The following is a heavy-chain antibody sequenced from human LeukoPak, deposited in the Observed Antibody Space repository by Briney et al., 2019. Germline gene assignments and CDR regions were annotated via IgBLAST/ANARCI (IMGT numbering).Heavy chain of an antibody. D-gene: IGHD1-26*01. V-gene: IGHV1-18*01. J-gene: IGHJ4*02. CDR3: ARDSGTYSYFDY. CDR1: GYTFVSSG. CDR2: ISAYNGDT. Sequence: VASVKVSCKASGYTFVSSGISWVRQARGQGLAWMGWISAYNGDTNYAQKFQGRVTMTTDTSTNTAYMELRSLRSDDTAVYYCARDSGTYSYFDYWGQGTLVTVSS.